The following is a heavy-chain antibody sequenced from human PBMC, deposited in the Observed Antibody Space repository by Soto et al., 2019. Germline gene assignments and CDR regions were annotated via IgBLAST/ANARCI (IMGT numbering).Heavy chain of an antibody. D-gene: IGHD3-16*01. Sequence: QVELVQSGAEVKKPGSSVTVSCKASGGTFSSYAISWVRQAPGQGLEWMGGIIPIFGTANYAQKFQGRVTITADESTSTGYLELRSLSSEDTAVYYCARSYGGGVVIDYWGQGTLVTVSS. J-gene: IGHJ4*02. CDR3: ARSYGGGVVIDY. CDR2: IIPIFGTA. V-gene: IGHV1-69*01. CDR1: GGTFSSYA.